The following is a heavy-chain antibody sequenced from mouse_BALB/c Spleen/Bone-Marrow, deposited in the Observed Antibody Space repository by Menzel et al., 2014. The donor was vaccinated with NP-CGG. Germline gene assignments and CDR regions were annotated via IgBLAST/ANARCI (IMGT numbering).Heavy chain of an antibody. Sequence: QVQLKESGAELVRPGASVKLSCKASGYTLTGYWINWVKQRPGQGLEWIGNIYPSDSYTNYNQKFKDKATLAVDKSSSTAYMQLSSPTSEDSAVYYCTRGTRYYFDYWCQGTTLTVSS. J-gene: IGHJ2*01. V-gene: IGHV1-69*02. CDR1: GYTLTGYW. D-gene: IGHD3-3*01. CDR3: TRGTRYYFDY. CDR2: IYPSDSYT.